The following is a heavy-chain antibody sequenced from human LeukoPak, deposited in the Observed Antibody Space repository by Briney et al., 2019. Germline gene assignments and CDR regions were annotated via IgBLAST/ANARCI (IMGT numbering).Heavy chain of an antibody. CDR3: ARDVSNFWSGNGGPNYFDY. CDR2: IKQDGSEK. D-gene: IGHD3-3*01. V-gene: IGHV3-7*05. Sequence: GGSLRLSCGASGFTFSSYWMSWVRQAPGKGLEWVANIKQDGSEKNYVDSVKGRFTISRDNAENSLYLQMNSLRAEDTAVYYCARDVSNFWSGNGGPNYFDYWGQGTLATVSS. J-gene: IGHJ4*02. CDR1: GFTFSSYW.